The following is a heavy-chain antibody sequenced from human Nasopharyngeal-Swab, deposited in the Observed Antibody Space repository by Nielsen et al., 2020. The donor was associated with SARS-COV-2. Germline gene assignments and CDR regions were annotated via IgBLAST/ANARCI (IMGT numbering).Heavy chain of an antibody. CDR1: GGSFSGYY. J-gene: IGHJ6*02. CDR3: ARDGREYRLTGYYYGMDV. Sequence: SETLSLTCAVYGGSFSGYYWSWIRQPPGKGLEWIGEINHSGSTNYNPSLKSRVTISVDTSKNQFSLKLSSVTAADTAVYYCARDGREYRLTGYYYGMDVWGQGTTVTVSS. V-gene: IGHV4-34*01. CDR2: INHSGST. D-gene: IGHD2/OR15-2a*01.